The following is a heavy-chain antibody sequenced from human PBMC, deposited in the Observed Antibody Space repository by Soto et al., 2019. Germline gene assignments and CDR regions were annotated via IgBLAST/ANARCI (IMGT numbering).Heavy chain of an antibody. Sequence: QVQLQESGPGLVKPSGTLSLTCAVSGGSISSSNWWSWVRQPPGKGLEWIGEIYHSGSTNYNPSPKSRVTISVDKSTTPFSLKLSSVTAADTAVYYCARVVGGYYYGMDVWGQGTTVTVSS. D-gene: IGHD2-2*01. CDR3: ARVVGGYYYGMDV. J-gene: IGHJ6*02. CDR2: IYHSGST. CDR1: GGSISSSNW. V-gene: IGHV4-4*02.